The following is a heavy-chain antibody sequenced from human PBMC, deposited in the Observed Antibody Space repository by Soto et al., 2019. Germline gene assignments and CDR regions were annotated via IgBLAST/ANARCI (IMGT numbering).Heavy chain of an antibody. D-gene: IGHD3-9*01. CDR3: ARDAFGTGYYVGFDY. CDR1: GGSISSYY. V-gene: IGHV4-59*01. J-gene: IGHJ4*02. Sequence: SETLSLTCTVSGGSISSYYWSWIRQPPGKGLEWIGYIYYSGSTNYNPSLKSRVTISVDTSKTQFSLKLSSVTAADTAVYYCARDAFGTGYYVGFDYWGQGTLVTVSS. CDR2: IYYSGST.